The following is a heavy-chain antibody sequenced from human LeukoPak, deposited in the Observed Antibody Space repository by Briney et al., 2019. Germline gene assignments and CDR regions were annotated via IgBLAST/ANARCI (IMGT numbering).Heavy chain of an antibody. V-gene: IGHV3-23*01. D-gene: IGHD3-22*01. CDR1: GFTFSSYA. CDR3: AKHPIYDSSGYYAH. J-gene: IGHJ4*02. Sequence: GGSLRLSCAASGFTFSSYAMSWVRQAPGKGLEWVSAISGSGGDTFYADSVKGRFTISRDNSNNTLYLQMNSLRAEDTAVFYCAKHPIYDSSGYYAHWGQGTLVTVSS. CDR2: ISGSGGDT.